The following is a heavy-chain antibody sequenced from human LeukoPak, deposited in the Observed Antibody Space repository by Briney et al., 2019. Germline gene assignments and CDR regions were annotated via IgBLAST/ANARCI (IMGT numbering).Heavy chain of an antibody. CDR2: ISAYNGNT. CDR1: GYTFTSYG. V-gene: IGHV1-18*01. J-gene: IGHJ4*02. D-gene: IGHD1-1*01. CDR3: ATARTYNPYYFDY. Sequence: ASVKVSCMASGYTFTSYGISWVRQAPGQGLEWMGWISAYNGNTNYAQKLQGRVTVTTDTSTSTAYMELRSLRSDDTAVYYCATARTYNPYYFDYWGQGTLVTVSS.